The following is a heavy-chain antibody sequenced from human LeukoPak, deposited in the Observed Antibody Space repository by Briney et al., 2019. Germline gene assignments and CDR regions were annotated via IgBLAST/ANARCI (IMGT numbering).Heavy chain of an antibody. Sequence: PSETLSLTCTVSGGSISSRSFYWGWIRQPPGQGLQWLGHIFHSGSTSYNSSFKSRVAILVATSKNQFFLEVNSVTAADTAMYYCARVATSFGGYYFDHWGQGILVTVSS. V-gene: IGHV4-39*07. CDR1: GGSISSRSFY. J-gene: IGHJ4*02. D-gene: IGHD3-3*01. CDR2: IFHSGST. CDR3: ARVATSFGGYYFDH.